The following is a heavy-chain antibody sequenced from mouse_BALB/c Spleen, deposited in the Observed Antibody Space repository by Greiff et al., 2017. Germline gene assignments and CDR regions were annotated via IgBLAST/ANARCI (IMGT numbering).Heavy chain of an antibody. CDR2: ISSGGSYT. J-gene: IGHJ2*01. CDR1: GFTFSSYG. V-gene: IGHV5-6*01. D-gene: IGHD1-1*01. Sequence: EVMLVESGGDLVKPGGSLKLSCAASGFTFSSYGMSWVRQTPDKRLEWVATISSGGSYTYYPDSVQGRFTISRDNAKNTLYLQMSSLKSEDTAMYYCATQRFHYYGSRSYYFDYWGQGTTLTVSS. CDR3: ATQRFHYYGSRSYYFDY.